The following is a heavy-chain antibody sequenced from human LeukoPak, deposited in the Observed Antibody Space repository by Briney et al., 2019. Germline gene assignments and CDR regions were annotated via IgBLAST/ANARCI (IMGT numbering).Heavy chain of an antibody. CDR3: ARDLKQQQLAGY. D-gene: IGHD6-13*01. CDR2: ISAYNGNT. J-gene: IGHJ4*02. V-gene: IGHV1-18*01. CDR1: GYTFTSYG. Sequence: ASVKVSCKASGYTFTSYGISWVRQAPGQGLEWMGWISAYNGNTNYAQKLQGRVTMTTDTSTSTACMELRSLRSDDTAVYYCARDLKQQQLAGYWGQGTLVTVSS.